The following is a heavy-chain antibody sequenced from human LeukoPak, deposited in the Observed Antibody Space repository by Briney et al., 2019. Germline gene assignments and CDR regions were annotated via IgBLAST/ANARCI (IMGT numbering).Heavy chain of an antibody. D-gene: IGHD3-22*01. V-gene: IGHV1-2*02. CDR1: GYTFTGSY. J-gene: IGHJ4*02. CDR3: AREYYYDSSVLY. Sequence: ASVKVSCKASGYTFTGSYIHWMRQAPGQGLEWMGWINPNSGGTKYAQKFQGRVTVTRDTSTSTAYLELSGLRADDTAVYYCAREYYYDSSVLYWGQGTLVTVSS. CDR2: INPNSGGT.